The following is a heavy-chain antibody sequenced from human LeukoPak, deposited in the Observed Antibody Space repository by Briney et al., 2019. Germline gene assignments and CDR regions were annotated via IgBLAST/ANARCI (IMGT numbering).Heavy chain of an antibody. CDR1: GYSFTTYW. D-gene: IGHD6-19*01. J-gene: IGHJ4*02. CDR3: ALTLGRYSSGWSS. V-gene: IGHV5-51*01. Sequence: GESLKISCKGSGYSFTTYWIGWVRQMPGKGLEWMGIIYPGDSDIRYSPSFQGQVTISVDKSISTAYLQWSSLKASGTAMYYCALTLGRYSSGWSSWGQGTLVTVSS. CDR2: IYPGDSDI.